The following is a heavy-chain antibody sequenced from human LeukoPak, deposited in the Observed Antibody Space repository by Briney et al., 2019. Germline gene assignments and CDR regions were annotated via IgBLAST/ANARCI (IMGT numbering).Heavy chain of an antibody. CDR1: GFTFSNYA. D-gene: IGHD4-17*01. CDR3: ARARSAGLRLYYFNS. J-gene: IGHJ4*02. Sequence: PGGSLRLSCAASGFTFSNYAMNWVRQAPGKGLEWVSIITGSGTGTYFAGSVKGRFTISRDNSKDMLYLQMYYLRAEDTAVYYCARARSAGLRLYYFNSWGQGTLVTVSS. CDR2: ITGSGTGT. V-gene: IGHV3-23*01.